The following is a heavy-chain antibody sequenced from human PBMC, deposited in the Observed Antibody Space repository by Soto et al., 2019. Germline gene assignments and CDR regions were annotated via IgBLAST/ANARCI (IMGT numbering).Heavy chain of an antibody. J-gene: IGHJ4*02. CDR3: TRGLAAGDY. D-gene: IGHD6-6*01. CDR1: GYIFTNFY. Sequence: QVQLVQPGAEVKKPGASVKFSCKASGYIFTNFYIHWVRQAPGQGLELIGIINPNGGSTNYAQNFQGRVIMTRHTSTSTVCMDLSRRRSEDTAVYYCTRGLAAGDYWGQGTLITVSS. CDR2: INPNGGST. V-gene: IGHV1-46*01.